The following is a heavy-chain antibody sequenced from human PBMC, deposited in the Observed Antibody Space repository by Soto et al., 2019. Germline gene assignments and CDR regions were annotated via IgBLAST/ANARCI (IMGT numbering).Heavy chain of an antibody. CDR2: ISGSSNTI. CDR3: ARGFDLQYGMDV. CDR1: GFTLSTYS. V-gene: IGHV3-48*02. D-gene: IGHD3-10*01. J-gene: IGHJ6*02. Sequence: EVQLVESGGGLIQRGGSLRLSCAASGFTLSTYSLNWVRQAPRKGLEWLSYISGSSNTIYYADSVKGRFTISRDNAKNSLYLQMNSLRDEETAVYFCARGFDLQYGMDVWGPGTTVTVSS.